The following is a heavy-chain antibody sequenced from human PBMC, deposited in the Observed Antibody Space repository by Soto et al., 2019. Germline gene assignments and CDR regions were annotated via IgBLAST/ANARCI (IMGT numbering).Heavy chain of an antibody. V-gene: IGHV1-69*14. D-gene: IGHD6-13*01. CDR3: ATAVTAGIYYNYGMDV. CDR2: IIPACATE. CDR1: GGSFSTYG. Sequence: QVHLVQSGAEVKKPGSSVNISCKASGGSFSTYGINWVRKSPGQGLEWMGGIIPACATENYAQKFQGRVTITADKSTNIAHMQMSSLRSEDTAVYYCATAVTAGIYYNYGMDVWGQGTTVTVSS. J-gene: IGHJ6*02.